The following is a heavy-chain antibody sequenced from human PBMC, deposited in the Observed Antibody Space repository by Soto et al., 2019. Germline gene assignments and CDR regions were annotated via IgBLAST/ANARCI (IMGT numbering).Heavy chain of an antibody. CDR3: ARESHDILTGPPWVWYFDL. D-gene: IGHD3-9*01. CDR2: INDRGSI. Sequence: QVQLQQWGAGPLRPLETLSLTCGVSGGSFSGYYWAWIRQSPGQWLEWIGEINDRGSINYNPSLKRRVSISVYTSKNHYSLNLRSVTAADTAVYYCARESHDILTGPPWVWYFDLWGRGTLVTVSS. V-gene: IGHV4-34*01. CDR1: GGSFSGYY. J-gene: IGHJ2*01.